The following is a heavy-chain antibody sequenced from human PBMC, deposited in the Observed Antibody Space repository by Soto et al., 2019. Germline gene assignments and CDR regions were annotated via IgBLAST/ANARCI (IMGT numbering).Heavy chain of an antibody. CDR1: GFVFTNNW. J-gene: IGHJ5*02. CDR2: IKQDGSDK. D-gene: IGHD2-21*01. Sequence: GGSLRLSCVASGFVFTNNWMSWVRQAPGKGLEWVANIKQDGSDKNYVDSVKGRFTIFRDNAKNSLYLQMNSLRAEDTAVYYCARDKGHKQGFDPWGQGTPVTVSS. V-gene: IGHV3-7*01. CDR3: ARDKGHKQGFDP.